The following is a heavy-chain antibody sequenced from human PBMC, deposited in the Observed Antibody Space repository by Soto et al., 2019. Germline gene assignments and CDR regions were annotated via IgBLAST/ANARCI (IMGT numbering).Heavy chain of an antibody. CDR2: INLNTGNT. V-gene: IGHV1-18*04. J-gene: IGHJ4*02. Sequence: QVQLVQSGPEVKKPGASVKVSCKASGYTFADYGISWVRQAPGKGLEWMGWINLNTGNTKYAQTFQGRVTMTTEKSTTTAYMELRSLISDDTAVYFFTRDWSARYEEITGYWGQGTLVTVSS. CDR1: GYTFADYG. D-gene: IGHD3-3*01. CDR3: TRDWSARYEEITGY.